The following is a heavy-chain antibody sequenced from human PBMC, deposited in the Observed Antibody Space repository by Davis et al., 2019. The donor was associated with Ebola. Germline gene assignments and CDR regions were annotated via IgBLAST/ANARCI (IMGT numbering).Heavy chain of an antibody. Sequence: GESLKISCAASGFTFSSYGMHWVRQAPGKGLEWVAVISYDGSNKYYADSVKGRFTISRDNSKNTLYLQMNSLRAEDTAVYYCARDLPYYDILTGYFDYWGRGTLVTVSS. D-gene: IGHD3-9*01. CDR1: GFTFSSYG. V-gene: IGHV3-30*03. CDR3: ARDLPYYDILTGYFDY. CDR2: ISYDGSNK. J-gene: IGHJ4*02.